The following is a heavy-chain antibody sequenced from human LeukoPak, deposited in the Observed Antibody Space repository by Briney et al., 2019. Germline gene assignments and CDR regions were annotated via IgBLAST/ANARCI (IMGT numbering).Heavy chain of an antibody. CDR3: ARVRYDRNAYYFDY. V-gene: IGHV3-30*03. CDR2: FAYDGTSK. D-gene: IGHD3-22*01. Sequence: GGSLRLSCAASGFTFRDYPMHWVRQAPGKGLEWVAVFAYDGTSKYGDSVKGRFTISRDNAKNSLYLQMNSLRAEDTAVYYCARVRYDRNAYYFDYWGQGTLVTVSS. CDR1: GFTFRDYP. J-gene: IGHJ4*02.